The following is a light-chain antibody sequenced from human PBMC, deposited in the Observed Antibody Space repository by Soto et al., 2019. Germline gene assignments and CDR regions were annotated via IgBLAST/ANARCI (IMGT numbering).Light chain of an antibody. CDR1: QDIGND. CDR2: ASS. CDR3: RQYNSIPFT. J-gene: IGKJ3*01. Sequence: DIQMTQSPSSLSASVGDRVTITCRATQDIGNDLDWYQQKPGKAPKRLIFASSSLQSGSPARFSGTGSGTEFTFTVSSLQPEYYATYYCRQYNSIPFTFGPGTKVDV. V-gene: IGKV1-17*01.